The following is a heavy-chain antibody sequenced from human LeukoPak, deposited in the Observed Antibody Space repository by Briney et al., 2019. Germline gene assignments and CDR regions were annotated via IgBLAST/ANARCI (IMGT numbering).Heavy chain of an antibody. Sequence: ASVKVSCKASGYTFTSYDINWVRQATGQGLEWMGWVNPNSGNTGYAQKFQGRVTMTRNTSISTAYMELSSLRSEDTAVYYCARVYCGGDCHAYYFDYWGQGTLVTVSS. D-gene: IGHD2-21*02. V-gene: IGHV1-8*01. J-gene: IGHJ4*02. CDR1: GYTFTSYD. CDR3: ARVYCGGDCHAYYFDY. CDR2: VNPNSGNT.